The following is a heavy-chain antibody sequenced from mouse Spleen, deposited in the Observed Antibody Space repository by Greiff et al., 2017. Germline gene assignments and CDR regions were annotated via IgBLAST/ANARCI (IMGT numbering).Heavy chain of an antibody. V-gene: IGHV5-17*01. CDR2: ISSGSSTI. Sequence: EVKLMESGGGLVKPGGSLKLSCAASGFTFSDYGMHWVRQAPERGLEWLAYISSGSSTIYYADTVKGRFTISRDNAKNTLFLQMTSLRSEDTAMYSCTSNYYFDYWGQGTTVTVSS. CDR1: GFTFSDYG. CDR3: TSNYYFDY. J-gene: IGHJ2*01.